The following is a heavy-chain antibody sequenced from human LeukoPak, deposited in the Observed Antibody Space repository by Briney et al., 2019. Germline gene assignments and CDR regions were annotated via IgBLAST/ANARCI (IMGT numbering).Heavy chain of an antibody. CDR2: IVVGSGNK. CDR1: GFTSTSSG. J-gene: IGHJ4*02. V-gene: IGHV1-58*01. D-gene: IGHD1-26*01. Sequence: SVKVSCKASGFTSTSSGVQWVRQARGQRLEWIGWIVVGSGNKNYAQEFQERVTIFRDMSTSTAYMELSSLTSEDTAVYYCAAGDLVGPTISLDYWGQGTLVTVSS. CDR3: AAGDLVGPTISLDY.